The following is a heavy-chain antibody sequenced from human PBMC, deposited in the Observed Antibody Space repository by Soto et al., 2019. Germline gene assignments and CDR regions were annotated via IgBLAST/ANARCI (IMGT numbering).Heavy chain of an antibody. V-gene: IGHV1-69*13. D-gene: IGHD5-18*01. Sequence: GASVKVSCKASGGTFSNIAIIWVRQAPGQGLEWMGGILPIFGTPNYAQKFQGRLTISADEFSSTAYMELNILRSEDTAVYCCATPAEALDTAMLKGLAHWGQGSLVTVSS. CDR2: ILPIFGTP. CDR1: GGTFSNIA. CDR3: ATPAEALDTAMLKGLAH. J-gene: IGHJ4*02.